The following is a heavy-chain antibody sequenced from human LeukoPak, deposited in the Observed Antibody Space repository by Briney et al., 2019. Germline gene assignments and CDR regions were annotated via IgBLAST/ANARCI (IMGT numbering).Heavy chain of an antibody. J-gene: IGHJ4*02. CDR3: AKDHPTYSSGWGPFDY. Sequence: GGSLRLSCAASGFTFSSYAMSWVRQAPGKGLEWVSGTSGSGGSTYYADSVKGRFTISRDNSKNTLYLQMNSLRAEDTAVYYCAKDHPTYSSGWGPFDYWGQGTLDTVSS. D-gene: IGHD6-19*01. V-gene: IGHV3-23*01. CDR2: TSGSGGST. CDR1: GFTFSSYA.